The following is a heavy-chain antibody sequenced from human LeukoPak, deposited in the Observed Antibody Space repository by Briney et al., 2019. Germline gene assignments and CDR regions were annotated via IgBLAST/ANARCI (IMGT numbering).Heavy chain of an antibody. Sequence: SETLSLTCTLPGASIDSYYWSWIRQPPGKGLEWSGYIYYSGTTNYNPSLKRRVTISVDTSKNQFSLKLSSVTAADTAVYYCATRYYYDSSGTTPFDYWGQGTLVTVSS. CDR3: ATRYYYDSSGTTPFDY. V-gene: IGHV4-59*01. CDR2: IYYSGTT. J-gene: IGHJ4*02. CDR1: GASIDSYY. D-gene: IGHD3-22*01.